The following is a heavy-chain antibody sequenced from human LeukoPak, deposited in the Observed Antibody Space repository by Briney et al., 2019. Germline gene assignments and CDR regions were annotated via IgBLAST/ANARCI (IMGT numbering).Heavy chain of an antibody. CDR3: ANFNRDY. V-gene: IGHV3-30-3*01. CDR1: GFTFSSYA. CDR2: ISYDGSNK. J-gene: IGHJ4*02. Sequence: PGGSLRLSCAASGFTFSSYAMHWVRQAPGKGLEWVAVISYDGSNKYYADSVKGRFTISRDNSKNTLYLQMNSLRAEDTAVYYCANFNRDYWGQGTLVTVSS.